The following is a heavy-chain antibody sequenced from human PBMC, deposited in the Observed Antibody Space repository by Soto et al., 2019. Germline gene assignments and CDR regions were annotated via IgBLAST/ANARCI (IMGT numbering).Heavy chain of an antibody. CDR3: ARDSIAAADAVY. D-gene: IGHD6-13*01. CDR2: ISSSSSYI. Sequence: GGSLRLSCAASGFTFSSYSMNWVRQAPGKGLEWVSSISSSSSYIYYADSVKGRFTISRDNAKNSLYLQMNSLRAEDTAAYYCARDSIAAADAVYWGQGTLVTVSS. V-gene: IGHV3-21*01. J-gene: IGHJ4*02. CDR1: GFTFSSYS.